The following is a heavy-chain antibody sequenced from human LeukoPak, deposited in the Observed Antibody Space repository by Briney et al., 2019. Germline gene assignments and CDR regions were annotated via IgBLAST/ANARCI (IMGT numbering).Heavy chain of an antibody. CDR3: ATAAIRWLVLSY. D-gene: IGHD6-19*01. V-gene: IGHV1-2*02. CDR2: INPDSGGP. J-gene: IGHJ4*02. CDR1: GYTFTDYY. Sequence: ASVKVSCKASGYTFTDYYMHWVRQAPGQGLEWMGWINPDSGGPNYAQKFQGRVTMTRDTSITTAYMELSRLRSEDTAVYYCATAAIRWLVLSYWGQGTLVNVSS.